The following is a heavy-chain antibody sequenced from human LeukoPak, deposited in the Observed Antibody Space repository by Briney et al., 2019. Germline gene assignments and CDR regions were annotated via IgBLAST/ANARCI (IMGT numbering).Heavy chain of an antibody. CDR3: ARDSGRREDY. J-gene: IGHJ4*02. CDR1: GFTFSSYW. D-gene: IGHD1-26*01. Sequence: GGSLRLSCAASGFTFSSYWMTWVRQAPGKGLAWVANINQDGSRKYYVDSVKGRFTISRDNDKNSLYLQMNSLRAEDTAVYDCARDSGRREDYWGQGTLVTVSS. CDR2: INQDGSRK. V-gene: IGHV3-7*01.